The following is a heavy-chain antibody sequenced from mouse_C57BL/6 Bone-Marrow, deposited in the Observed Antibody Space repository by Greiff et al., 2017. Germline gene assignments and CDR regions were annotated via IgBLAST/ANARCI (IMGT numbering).Heavy chain of an antibody. Sequence: VQLQQSGAELAKPGASVKLSCKASGYTFTSYWMHWVKQRPGQGLEWIGYINPSSGYTKYNQKFKDKAPLTADKSSSTAYMQLSSLTYEDSAVYYCARGYRGYFDYWGQGTTLTVSS. CDR3: ARGYRGYFDY. CDR2: INPSSGYT. J-gene: IGHJ2*01. V-gene: IGHV1-7*01. D-gene: IGHD1-2*01. CDR1: GYTFTSYW.